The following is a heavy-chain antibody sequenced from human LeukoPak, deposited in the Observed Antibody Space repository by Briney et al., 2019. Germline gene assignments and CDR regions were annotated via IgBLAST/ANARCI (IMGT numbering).Heavy chain of an antibody. V-gene: IGHV4-30-4*08. CDR2: IYYTGST. D-gene: IGHD6-13*01. Sequence: SETLXLTCTVSGGSISSGDYYWSWVRQPPGKGLEWIGYIYYTGSTYYNPSLKSRVTISVDTSKNQFSLKLSSVTAADTAVYYCAREAGSWYLKGYFQHWGQGTLVTVSS. CDR1: GGSISSGDYY. CDR3: AREAGSWYLKGYFQH. J-gene: IGHJ1*01.